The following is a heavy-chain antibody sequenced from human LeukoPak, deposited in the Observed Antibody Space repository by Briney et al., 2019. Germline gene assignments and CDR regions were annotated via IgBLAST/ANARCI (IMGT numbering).Heavy chain of an antibody. CDR2: IRSSGSTI. J-gene: IGHJ3*02. V-gene: IGHV3-11*04. Sequence: GGSLRLSCAASGFTFSDYYMSWIRQAPGKGLEWVSDIRSSGSTIYYADSVKGRFTISRDNSKNTLYLQMNSLRAEDTAVYYCAKETRGYSAFDIWGQGTMVTVSS. D-gene: IGHD3-22*01. CDR1: GFTFSDYY. CDR3: AKETRGYSAFDI.